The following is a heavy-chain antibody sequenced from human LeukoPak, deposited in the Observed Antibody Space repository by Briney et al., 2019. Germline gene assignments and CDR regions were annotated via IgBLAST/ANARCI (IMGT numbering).Heavy chain of an antibody. J-gene: IGHJ4*02. D-gene: IGHD5-18*01. CDR3: VREARGYHYTYFDY. V-gene: IGHV3-13*01. Sequence: GGSLRLSCTASGFTLGGHDMHWVRQTTGDGLEWVAAVSAGHHAFYAGSVRGRFTVSREDAKNSLYLQMNSLRAGDTAVYYCVREARGYHYTYFDYWGQGSLVTVSS. CDR1: GFTLGGHD. CDR2: VSAGHHA.